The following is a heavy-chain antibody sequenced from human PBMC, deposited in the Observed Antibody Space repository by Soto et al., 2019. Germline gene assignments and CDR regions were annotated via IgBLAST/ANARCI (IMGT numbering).Heavy chain of an antibody. CDR3: ARSMTTVVTLDY. J-gene: IGHJ4*02. Sequence: QLQLQESGPGLVKPSETLSLTCTVSGGSISSSSYYWGWIRQPPGKGLEWIASIYYSGSTYYNPSLKSRVTISVDTSKNQFSLKLSSVTAADTAVYYCARSMTTVVTLDYWGQGTLVTVSS. V-gene: IGHV4-39*01. CDR2: IYYSGST. D-gene: IGHD4-17*01. CDR1: GGSISSSSYY.